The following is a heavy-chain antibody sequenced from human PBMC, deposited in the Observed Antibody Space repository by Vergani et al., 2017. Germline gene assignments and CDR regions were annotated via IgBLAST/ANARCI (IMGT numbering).Heavy chain of an antibody. J-gene: IGHJ4*02. D-gene: IGHD3-10*01. CDR3: ASGHGADY. CDR2: ISYDGSNK. V-gene: IGHV3-30*03. CDR1: GFTFSSYG. Sequence: QVQLVESGGGVVQPGRSLRLSCAASGFTFSSYGMHWVRQAPGKGLEWVAVISYDGSNKYYADSVKGRVTISRDNSKNTLYLQMNSLRAEDTAVYYCASGHGADYWGQGTLVTVSS.